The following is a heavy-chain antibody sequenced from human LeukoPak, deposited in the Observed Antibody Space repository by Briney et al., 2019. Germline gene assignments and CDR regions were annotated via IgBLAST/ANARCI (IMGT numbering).Heavy chain of an antibody. CDR3: ARESRRDGYKFDY. V-gene: IGHV4-59*01. J-gene: IGHJ4*02. CDR2: IYYSGST. CDR1: GGSMSSYY. D-gene: IGHD5-24*01. Sequence: SETLSLTCTVSGGSMSSYYWSWIRQPPGKGLEWIGYIYYSGSTNYNPSLKSRVTISVDTSKNQFSLKLSSVTAADTAVYYCARESRRDGYKFDYWGQGTLVTVSS.